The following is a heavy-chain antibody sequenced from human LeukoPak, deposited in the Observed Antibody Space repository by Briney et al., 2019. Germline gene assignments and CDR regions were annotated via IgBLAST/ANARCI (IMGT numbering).Heavy chain of an antibody. CDR2: IYYSGST. CDR3: ARGGWMFPITMIVGDFDY. D-gene: IGHD3-22*01. J-gene: IGHJ4*02. Sequence: PSETLSLTCTVSGGSISSSSYYWGWIRQPPGKGLEWIGSIYYSGSTYYNPSLKSRVTISVDTSKNQFSLKLSSVTAADTAVYYCARGGWMFPITMIVGDFDYWGQGTLVTVSS. V-gene: IGHV4-39*01. CDR1: GGSISSSSYY.